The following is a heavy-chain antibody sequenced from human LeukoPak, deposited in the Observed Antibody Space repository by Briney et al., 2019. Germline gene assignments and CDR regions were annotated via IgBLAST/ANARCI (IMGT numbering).Heavy chain of an antibody. J-gene: IGHJ6*03. Sequence: PSETLSLTCAVYGGSFSGFYWSWIRQPPGKGLEWIGEINHSGSTNYNPSLKSRVTISVDTSKNQFSLKLSSVTAADTAVYYCARGGGTAMVGSYYYYMDVWGKGTTVTVSS. V-gene: IGHV4-34*01. D-gene: IGHD5-18*01. CDR1: GGSFSGFY. CDR2: INHSGST. CDR3: ARGGGTAMVGSYYYYMDV.